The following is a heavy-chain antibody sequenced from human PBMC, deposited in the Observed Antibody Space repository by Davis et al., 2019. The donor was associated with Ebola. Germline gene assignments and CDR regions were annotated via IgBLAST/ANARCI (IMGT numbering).Heavy chain of an antibody. CDR2: MNPNSGNT. CDR3: ARDYGDYPEYFQH. V-gene: IGHV1-8*01. J-gene: IGHJ1*01. Sequence: ASVKVSCKASGYTFTSYDINWVRQATGQGLEWMGWMNPNSGNTGYAQKLQGRVTMTTDTSTSTAYMELRSLRSDDTAVYYCARDYGDYPEYFQHWGQGTLVTVSS. D-gene: IGHD4-17*01. CDR1: GYTFTSYD.